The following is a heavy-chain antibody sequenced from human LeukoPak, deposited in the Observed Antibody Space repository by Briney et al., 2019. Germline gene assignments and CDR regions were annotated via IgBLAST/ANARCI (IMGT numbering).Heavy chain of an antibody. CDR1: GGSFNGYY. Sequence: PSETLSLTCAVYGGSFNGYYWSWIRQPPGKGLEWVGEINHSGSTYYNPSLKSRVTILVDTSKNQFSLKLSSVTAADTAVYYCARDSVSGWYLGWFDPWGQGTLVTVSS. CDR2: INHSGST. CDR3: ARDSVSGWYLGWFDP. J-gene: IGHJ5*02. V-gene: IGHV4-34*01. D-gene: IGHD6-19*01.